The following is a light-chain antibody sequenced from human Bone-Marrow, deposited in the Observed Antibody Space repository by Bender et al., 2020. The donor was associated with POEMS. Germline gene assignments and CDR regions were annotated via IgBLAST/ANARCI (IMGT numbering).Light chain of an antibody. Sequence: QSALTQPASVSGSPGQSITISCTGTSGDLGTYDLVSWYQQHPGKAPKLIIYEVTKRPSGASIRFSASKSGNTASLTISGLQAEDEAEYYCCSYVGSSTFVFGGGTKLTVL. CDR1: SGDLGTYDL. J-gene: IGLJ2*01. CDR3: CSYVGSSTFV. V-gene: IGLV2-23*02. CDR2: EVT.